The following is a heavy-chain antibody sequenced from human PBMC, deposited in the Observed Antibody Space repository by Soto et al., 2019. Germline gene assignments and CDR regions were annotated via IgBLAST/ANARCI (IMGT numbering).Heavy chain of an antibody. V-gene: IGHV1-69*02. D-gene: IGHD3-22*01. CDR2: IIPILGIA. Sequence: ASVKVSCKASGGTFSSYTISWVRQAPGQGLEWMGRIIPILGIANYAQKFQGRVTITADKSTSTAYMELSSLRSEDTAVYYCARGGSYYDSSGYYSTGRYYFDYWGQGTLVTVSS. J-gene: IGHJ4*02. CDR1: GGTFSSYT. CDR3: ARGGSYYDSSGYYSTGRYYFDY.